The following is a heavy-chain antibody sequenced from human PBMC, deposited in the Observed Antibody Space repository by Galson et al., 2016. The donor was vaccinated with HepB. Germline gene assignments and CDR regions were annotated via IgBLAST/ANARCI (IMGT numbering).Heavy chain of an antibody. CDR2: INHSGST. CDR3: ARGRTRLLWFGSSRGFDP. D-gene: IGHD3-10*01. Sequence: ATLSLTCAVYGGSFSGYYWSWIRQPPGKGLEWIGEINHSGSTNYNPSLKSRVTISVDTSKNQFSLKLSSVTAADTAVYYCARGRTRLLWFGSSRGFDPWGQGTLVTVSS. J-gene: IGHJ5*02. V-gene: IGHV4-34*01. CDR1: GGSFSGYY.